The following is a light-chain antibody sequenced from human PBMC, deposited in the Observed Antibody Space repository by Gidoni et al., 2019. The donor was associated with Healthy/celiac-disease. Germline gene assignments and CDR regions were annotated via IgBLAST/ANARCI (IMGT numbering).Light chain of an antibody. Sequence: EIVMTQSPATLSVSPGERATLPCRASQSVSSNLAWYQQKPGQAPRLLIYGASTRATGIPARFSGSGSGTEFTLTISSLQSEDFAVYYCQQYNNWHPGLFTFGPGTKVDIK. CDR3: QQYNNWHPGLFT. CDR2: GAS. CDR1: QSVSSN. J-gene: IGKJ3*01. V-gene: IGKV3-15*01.